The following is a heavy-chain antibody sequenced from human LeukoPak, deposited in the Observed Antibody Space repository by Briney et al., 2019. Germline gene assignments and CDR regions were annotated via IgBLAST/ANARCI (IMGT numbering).Heavy chain of an antibody. J-gene: IGHJ4*02. D-gene: IGHD6-13*01. Sequence: KPSETLSLTCAVYGGSFSGYYWSWIRQPPGKGLEWIGEINHSGSTNYNPSLKSRVTISVDTSKNQFSLKLSSVTAADTAEYYCARGERRRGSAAGSLPYWGQGTLVTVSS. CDR3: ARGERRRGSAAGSLPY. CDR2: INHSGST. V-gene: IGHV4-34*01. CDR1: GGSFSGYY.